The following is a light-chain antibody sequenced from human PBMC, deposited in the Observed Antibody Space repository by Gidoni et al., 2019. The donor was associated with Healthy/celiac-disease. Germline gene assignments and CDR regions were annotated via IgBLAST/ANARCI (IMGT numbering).Light chain of an antibody. CDR1: NLGGKY. Sequence: SYELNQPPSVSVSPGQTASITCSGDNLGGKYACWYQQKPGQSPVLVIYQDSKLPSGIPERFSGANSGNTATLTISGTQAMAEAYYYHQAWDSSTSVVFGGGTKLTVL. CDR2: QDS. J-gene: IGLJ2*01. V-gene: IGLV3-1*01. CDR3: QAWDSSTSVV.